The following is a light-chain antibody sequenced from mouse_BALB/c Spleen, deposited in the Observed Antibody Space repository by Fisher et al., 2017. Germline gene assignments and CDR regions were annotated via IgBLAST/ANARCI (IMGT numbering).Light chain of an antibody. CDR2: STS. V-gene: IGKV4-79*01. CDR1: SSVSSSY. Sequence: IVMTQSPAIMSASPGERVTMTCSASSSVSSSYLYWYQQKSGSSPKLWIYSTSNLASGVPARFSGSGSGTSYSLTISRMEAEDAATYYCQQRSSYPPTFGAGTKLELK. J-gene: IGKJ5*01. CDR3: QQRSSYPPT.